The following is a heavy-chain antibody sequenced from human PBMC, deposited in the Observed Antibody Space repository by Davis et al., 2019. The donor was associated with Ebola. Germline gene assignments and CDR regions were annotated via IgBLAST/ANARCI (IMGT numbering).Heavy chain of an antibody. J-gene: IGHJ4*02. D-gene: IGHD1-26*01. CDR1: GFTFSDYY. V-gene: IGHV3-11*06. CDR2: ISSSSSYT. CDR3: ARDGVGATIVLYYFDY. Sequence: GGSLRLSCAASGFTFSDYYMSWIRQTPGKGLEWVSYISSSSSYTNYADSVKGRFTISRDNAKNSLYLQMNSLRAEDTAVYYCARDGVGATIVLYYFDYWGQGTLVTVSS.